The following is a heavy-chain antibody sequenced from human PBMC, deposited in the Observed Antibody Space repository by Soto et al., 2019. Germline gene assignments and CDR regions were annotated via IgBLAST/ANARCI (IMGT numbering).Heavy chain of an antibody. J-gene: IGHJ5*02. D-gene: IGHD4-4*01. CDR1: GFTFSSYS. CDR3: ARGQGDYSNSWFGP. CDR2: ISSSSSYI. Sequence: PGGSLRLSCAASGFTFSSYSMNWFLQAPGKGLEWVSSISSSSSYIYYADSVKGRFTISRDNAKNSLYLQMNSLRAEDTAVYYCARGQGDYSNSWFGPWGQGTLVTVSS. V-gene: IGHV3-21*01.